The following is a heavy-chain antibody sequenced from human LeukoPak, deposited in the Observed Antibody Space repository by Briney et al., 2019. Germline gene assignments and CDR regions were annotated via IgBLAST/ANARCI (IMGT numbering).Heavy chain of an antibody. D-gene: IGHD2-2*01. J-gene: IGHJ4*02. V-gene: IGHV3-30*03. CDR3: ARDLGYCSSTSCYFLSFDY. CDR1: GFTFSSYG. Sequence: GGSLRLSCAASGFTFSSYGMHWVRQAPGKGLEWVAVISYDGSNKYYADSVKGRFTISRDNSKNTLYLQMNSLRAEDTAVYYCARDLGYCSSTSCYFLSFDYWGQGTLVTVSS. CDR2: ISYDGSNK.